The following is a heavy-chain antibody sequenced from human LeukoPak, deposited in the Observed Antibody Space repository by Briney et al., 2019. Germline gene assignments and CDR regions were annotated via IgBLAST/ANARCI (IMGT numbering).Heavy chain of an antibody. CDR3: ARDQEPYCGGDCYTDY. J-gene: IGHJ4*02. Sequence: GGSLRLSCAASGFSLSGYSVNWVRQAPGKGLEWVSSISSSGSDTYYADSVKGRFTISRDNSENTLYLQMNSLRAEDTAVYYCARDQEPYCGGDCYTDYWGQGTLVTVSS. V-gene: IGHV3-21*01. CDR1: GFSLSGYS. D-gene: IGHD2-21*02. CDR2: ISSSGSDT.